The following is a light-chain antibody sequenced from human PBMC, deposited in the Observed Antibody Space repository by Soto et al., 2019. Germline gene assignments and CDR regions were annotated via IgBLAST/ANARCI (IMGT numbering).Light chain of an antibody. Sequence: QSVLTQPPSASASLGASVKLTCTLSSGHNSYAIAWHQQQPEKGPRYLMKLNSDGSHSKGDGITDRFSGSSSGAERYLTISSLQSEDEADYYCQTWSTDIRVFGGGTKVTVL. CDR1: SGHNSYA. J-gene: IGLJ3*02. V-gene: IGLV4-69*01. CDR2: LNSDGSH. CDR3: QTWSTDIRV.